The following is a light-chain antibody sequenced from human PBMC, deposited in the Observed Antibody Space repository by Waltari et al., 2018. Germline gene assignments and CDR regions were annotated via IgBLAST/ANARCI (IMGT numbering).Light chain of an antibody. Sequence: SALTQPASVSGSPRQSLTISCTGTSSYVGGYNYVSWYQHHTDKAPKLKIYDVSKRPSGLSNRFSVSKSGNTDSLTISGLQAEGEADYYCSSYTSSSTSLYVVGTGTKVTSL. CDR3: SSYTSSSTSLYV. CDR1: SSYVGGYNY. J-gene: IGLJ1*01. CDR2: DVS. V-gene: IGLV2-14*03.